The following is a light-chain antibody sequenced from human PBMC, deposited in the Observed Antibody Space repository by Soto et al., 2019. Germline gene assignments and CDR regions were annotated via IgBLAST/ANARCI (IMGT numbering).Light chain of an antibody. V-gene: IGLV2-14*01. Sequence: QSALTQPASVSGSPGQSITISCTGTSSDVGDYNYVSWYQQHPGKAPKLIIYEVTNRPSGVSNRFSGSESGNTASLTISGLQAEDEADYYCNSYTSSTTRVFGGGTKVTVL. CDR3: NSYTSSTTRV. CDR2: EVT. CDR1: SSDVGDYNY. J-gene: IGLJ3*02.